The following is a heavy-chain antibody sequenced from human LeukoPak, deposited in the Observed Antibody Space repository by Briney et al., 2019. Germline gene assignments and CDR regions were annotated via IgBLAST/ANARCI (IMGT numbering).Heavy chain of an antibody. J-gene: IGHJ2*01. CDR1: GGTFSSYA. D-gene: IGHD3-16*02. V-gene: IGHV1-69*05. CDR2: IIPIFGTA. CDR3: AGRGALGELSWWYFDL. Sequence: ASVKVSCKASGGTFSSYAISWVRQAPGQGLEWMGGIIPIFGTANYAQKFQGRVTITTDESTSTAYVELSSLRSEDTAVYYCAGRGALGELSWWYFDLWGRGTLVTVSS.